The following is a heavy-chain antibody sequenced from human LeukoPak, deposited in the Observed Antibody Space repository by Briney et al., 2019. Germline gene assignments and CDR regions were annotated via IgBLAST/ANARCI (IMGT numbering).Heavy chain of an antibody. CDR2: ISSSSYI. J-gene: IGHJ4*02. CDR1: GFTFSSYS. V-gene: IGHV3-21*01. Sequence: GGSLRLSCAASGFTFSSYSMNWVRQAPGKGLEWVSSISSSSYIYYADSVKGRFTISRDNAKNSLYLQMNSLRAEDTAVYYCARTIYDFWSGYYPPFDYWGQGTLVTVSS. D-gene: IGHD3-3*01. CDR3: ARTIYDFWSGYYPPFDY.